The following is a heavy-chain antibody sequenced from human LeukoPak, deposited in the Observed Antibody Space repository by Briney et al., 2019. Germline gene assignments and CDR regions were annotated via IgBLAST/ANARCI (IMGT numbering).Heavy chain of an antibody. Sequence: ASVKVSCKASGYTFTSYDINWVRQANGQGLEWMGWMNPNSGNTGYAQKFQGRVTMTRNTSISTAYLELSSLRSEDTAVYYCARATYYYDNSGYYFDYWGQGTLATVSS. CDR3: ARATYYYDNSGYYFDY. CDR2: MNPNSGNT. V-gene: IGHV1-8*01. J-gene: IGHJ4*02. D-gene: IGHD3-22*01. CDR1: GYTFTSYD.